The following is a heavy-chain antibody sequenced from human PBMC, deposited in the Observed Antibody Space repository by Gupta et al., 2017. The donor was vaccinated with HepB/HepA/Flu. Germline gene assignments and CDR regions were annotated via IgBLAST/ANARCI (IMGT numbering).Heavy chain of an antibody. Sequence: DVQLLESGGGLVQPGGSLRLSCTASGFTFRSYAMTWVRQAPGQGLEWVSAISASGGSTYYADSVKGRFTISRDNSKDTLYLYMNSLRAEDTAIYSCAKESTSVPTDSWGQGTLVTVSS. D-gene: IGHD5/OR15-5a*01. J-gene: IGHJ4*02. CDR3: AKESTSVPTDS. V-gene: IGHV3-23*01. CDR2: ISASGGST. CDR1: GFTFRSYA.